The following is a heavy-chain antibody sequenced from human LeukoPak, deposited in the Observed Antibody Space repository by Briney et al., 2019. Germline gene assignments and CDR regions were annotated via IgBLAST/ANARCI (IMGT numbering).Heavy chain of an antibody. Sequence: QPGGSRRLSCAASGITFNSYGMHWVRQAPDKGLEWVAFIRYDGSNEYYADSVKGRFTISRDNSKNTLYLQMNSLRGEDTAVYYCCGDFDYWGQGTLVTVSS. CDR2: IRYDGSNE. V-gene: IGHV3-30*02. J-gene: IGHJ4*02. CDR1: GITFNSYG. CDR3: CGDFDY. D-gene: IGHD2-21*01.